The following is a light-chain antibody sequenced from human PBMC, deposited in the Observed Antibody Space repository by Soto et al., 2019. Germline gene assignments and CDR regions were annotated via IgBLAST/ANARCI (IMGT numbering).Light chain of an antibody. J-gene: IGLJ2*01. CDR2: KDN. CDR1: SSNIGRNT. CDR3: AAWDASLSGVV. Sequence: QSVLTQPPSASGTPGQRVTISCTGGSSNIGRNTVNWYQQLPGTAPKLLMYKDNQRPSGVPDRFSGSKSGTSASLAISGLQSEDEADYYCAAWDASLSGVVFGGGTKVNVL. V-gene: IGLV1-44*01.